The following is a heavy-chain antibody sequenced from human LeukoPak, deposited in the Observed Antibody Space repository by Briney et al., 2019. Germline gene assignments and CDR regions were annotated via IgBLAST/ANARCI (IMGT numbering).Heavy chain of an antibody. J-gene: IGHJ4*02. CDR1: GFTFSSYA. Sequence: GGSLRLSCAASGFTFSSYAMNWVRQAPGKGLEWVSAICSNDNNTYYANSVKGRFTISRDNAKNSLYLQMNSLRAEDTAVYYCARDLYDILTGYSHRAYFDYWGQGTLVTVSS. D-gene: IGHD3-9*01. V-gene: IGHV3-21*01. CDR2: ICSNDNNT. CDR3: ARDLYDILTGYSHRAYFDY.